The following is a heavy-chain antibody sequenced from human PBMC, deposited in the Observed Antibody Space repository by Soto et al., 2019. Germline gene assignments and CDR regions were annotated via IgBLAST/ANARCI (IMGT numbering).Heavy chain of an antibody. CDR1: GGSFSGYY. CDR2: INHSGST. J-gene: IGHJ6*03. D-gene: IGHD3-10*01. CDR3: ARGVITMVRGVIIGSYYYYYMDV. Sequence: PSETLSLTCAVYGGSFSGYYWSWIRQPPGKGLEWIGEINHSGSTNYNPSLKSRVTISVDTSKNQFSLKLSSVTAADTAVYYRARGVITMVRGVIIGSYYYYYMDVWGKGTTVTVSS. V-gene: IGHV4-34*01.